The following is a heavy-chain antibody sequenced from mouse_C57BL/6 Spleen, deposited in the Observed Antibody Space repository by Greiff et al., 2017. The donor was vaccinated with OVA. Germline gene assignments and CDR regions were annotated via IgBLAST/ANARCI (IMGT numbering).Heavy chain of an antibody. J-gene: IGHJ4*01. D-gene: IGHD4-1*01. CDR2: IRNKANGYTT. CDR1: GFTFTDYY. V-gene: IGHV7-3*01. Sequence: EVKVVESGGGLVQPGGSLSLSCAASGFTFTDYYMSWVRQPPGKALEWLGFIRNKANGYTTEYSASVKGRFTISRDNSQSILYLQMNALRAEDSATYYCARYNWAFYYAMDYWGQGTSVTVSS. CDR3: ARYNWAFYYAMDY.